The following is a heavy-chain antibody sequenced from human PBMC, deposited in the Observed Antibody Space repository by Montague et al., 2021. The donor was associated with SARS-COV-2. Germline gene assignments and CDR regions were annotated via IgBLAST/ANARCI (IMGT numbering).Heavy chain of an antibody. CDR3: AREGTVPGPRGIYFND. V-gene: IGHV6-1*01. CDR2: TYYRSKWYT. D-gene: IGHD1-1*01. Sequence: CAISGDSVSSHSAAWNWIRQSPSGGLEWLGRTYYRSKWYTDYAPPVKTRITITPDTSNNQFSLHLNSVTPGDTAVYYCAREGTVPGPRGIYFNDWGQGTLVTVSS. CDR1: GDSVSSHSAA. J-gene: IGHJ4*02.